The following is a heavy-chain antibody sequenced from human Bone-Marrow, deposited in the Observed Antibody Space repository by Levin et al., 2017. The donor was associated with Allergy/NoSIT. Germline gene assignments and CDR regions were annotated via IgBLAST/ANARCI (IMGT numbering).Heavy chain of an antibody. V-gene: IGHV3-74*01. D-gene: IGHD3-10*01. CDR1: GFTFSSYW. CDR3: ARDGENYYYYYYMDV. CDR2: INSDGSST. J-gene: IGHJ6*03. Sequence: GGSLRLSCAASGFTFSSYWMHWVRQAPEKGLVWVSRINSDGSSTSYADSVKGRFTISRDNAKNTLYLQMNSLRAEDTAVYYCARDGENYYYYYYMDVWGKGTTVTVSS.